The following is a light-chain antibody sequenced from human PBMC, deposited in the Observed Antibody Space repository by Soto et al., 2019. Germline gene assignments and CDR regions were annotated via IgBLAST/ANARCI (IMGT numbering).Light chain of an antibody. V-gene: IGLV2-8*01. Sequence: QSVLTQPPSASGSPGQSVAISCTGTGSDVGGYNYVSWYQQHPGKATKLMIYEVNKRPSGVPDRFSGSKSGNTASLTVSGLQAEDEADYYCSSYAGSSNVFGTGTKVTVL. CDR1: GSDVGGYNY. CDR2: EVN. CDR3: SSYAGSSNV. J-gene: IGLJ1*01.